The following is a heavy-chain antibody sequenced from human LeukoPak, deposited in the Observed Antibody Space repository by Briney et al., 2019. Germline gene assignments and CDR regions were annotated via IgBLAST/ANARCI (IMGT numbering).Heavy chain of an antibody. Sequence: GGSLRLSCAASGFTFSSYAMSWVRQAPGKGLEWVSAISGSGGSTYYADSVKGRFTISRDNSKNTLYLQMNSLRAEDTAVYYCARVRYCTNGVCYLNYFDYWGQGTLVTVSS. CDR1: GFTFSSYA. J-gene: IGHJ4*02. CDR3: ARVRYCTNGVCYLNYFDY. D-gene: IGHD2-8*01. V-gene: IGHV3-23*01. CDR2: ISGSGGST.